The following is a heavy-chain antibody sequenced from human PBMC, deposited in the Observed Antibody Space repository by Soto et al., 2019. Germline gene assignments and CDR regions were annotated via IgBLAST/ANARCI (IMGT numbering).Heavy chain of an antibody. CDR1: GGSISNFY. CDR3: ARAPMVLSRSYFDS. CDR2: ISYSGNT. D-gene: IGHD2-8*01. V-gene: IGHV4-59*01. Sequence: TLSLTCTVSGGSISNFYWSWIRQPPGKGLEWIGYISYSGNTNYNPSLKSRVSISVDTSKNQLSLNLASVTAADTAVYYCARAPMVLSRSYFDSWGQGTPGTVPQ. J-gene: IGHJ4*02.